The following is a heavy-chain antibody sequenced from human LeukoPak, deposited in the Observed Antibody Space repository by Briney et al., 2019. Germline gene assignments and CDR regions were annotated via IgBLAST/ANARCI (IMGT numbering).Heavy chain of an antibody. Sequence: GGSLILSCAASGFTFSDHYMDWVRQAPGKGLEWVGRIRKKANSYTTECAASVKGRFIISRDDSKNSLYLQVNSLKTEDTAVYYCAGVIDGHWYLDLWGRGTQVTVSS. CDR3: AGVIDGHWYLDL. CDR1: GFTFSDHY. CDR2: IRKKANSYTT. V-gene: IGHV3-72*01. J-gene: IGHJ2*01. D-gene: IGHD1-26*01.